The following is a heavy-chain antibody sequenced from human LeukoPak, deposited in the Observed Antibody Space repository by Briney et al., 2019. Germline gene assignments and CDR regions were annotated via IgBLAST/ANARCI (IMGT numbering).Heavy chain of an antibody. J-gene: IGHJ4*02. CDR1: GGSISSTTYY. CDR2: MSYSGST. CDR3: ARQIAVAGGIDY. V-gene: IGHV4-39*01. Sequence: PSETLSLTCTVSGGSISSTTYYWGWIRQPPGKGLEWIGRMSYSGSTYYNPSLRSRVTISVDTSKKHFSLKLTSVTAADTAVYYCARQIAVAGGIDYWRQATLVTVSS. D-gene: IGHD6-19*01.